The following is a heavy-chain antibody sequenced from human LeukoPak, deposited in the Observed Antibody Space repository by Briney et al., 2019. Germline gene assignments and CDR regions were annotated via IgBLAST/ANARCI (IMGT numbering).Heavy chain of an antibody. J-gene: IGHJ4*02. CDR2: ISGSGDGT. Sequence: RPSETLPLTCAVYGGSFSGYCWSWIRQPPGKGLEWVSGISGSGDGTYYADSVRGRFTTSRDNSNHTLYLRMTSLRAEDTAVYYCVSQNGYNAYDTFDYWGRGTLVSVSS. CDR1: GGSFSGYC. CDR3: VSQNGYNAYDTFDY. V-gene: IGHV3-23*01. D-gene: IGHD5-12*01.